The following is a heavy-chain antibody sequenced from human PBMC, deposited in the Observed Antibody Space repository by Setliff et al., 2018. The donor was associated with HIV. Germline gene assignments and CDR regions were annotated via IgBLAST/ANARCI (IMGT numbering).Heavy chain of an antibody. CDR2: INPNNGDT. J-gene: IGHJ4*02. CDR3: ASPYENNSGPDY. Sequence: ASVKVSCKPSGFTLTGNYLHWVRQAPGQGLEWMGWINPNNGDTNYEQRFQGRVTMTRDTSITTVYMVLSRLTPGDTAVYYCASPYENNSGPDYWGQGTPVTVSS. D-gene: IGHD7-27*01. CDR1: GFTLTGNY. V-gene: IGHV1-2*02.